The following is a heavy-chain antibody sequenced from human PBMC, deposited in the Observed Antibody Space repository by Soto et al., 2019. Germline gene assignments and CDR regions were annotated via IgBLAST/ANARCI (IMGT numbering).Heavy chain of an antibody. CDR2: IYSGGST. J-gene: IGHJ6*04. CDR3: ARDFDPSQMDV. V-gene: IGHV3-66*01. CDR1: GFTVSSNY. Sequence: EVQLVESGGGLVQPGGSLRLSRAASGFTVSSNYMSWVRQAPGKGLEWVSVIYSGGSTYYADSVKGRFTISRDNSKNTLYLQMNSLRAEDTAVYYCARDFDPSQMDVWGKGTTVTVSS.